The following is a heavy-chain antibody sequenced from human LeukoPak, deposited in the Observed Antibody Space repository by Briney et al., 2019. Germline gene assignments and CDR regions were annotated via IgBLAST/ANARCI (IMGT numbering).Heavy chain of an antibody. V-gene: IGHV1-2*04. CDR3: ARAGHNWEGHFDY. J-gene: IGHJ4*02. CDR1: GYTFTGYY. Sequence: ASVKVSCKASGYTFTGYYMHWVRQAPGQGLEWMGWINPNSGGTNYAQKFQGWVTMTRDTSISTAYMELSRLRSDDTAVYYCARAGHNWEGHFDYWGQGTLVTVSS. D-gene: IGHD1-26*01. CDR2: INPNSGGT.